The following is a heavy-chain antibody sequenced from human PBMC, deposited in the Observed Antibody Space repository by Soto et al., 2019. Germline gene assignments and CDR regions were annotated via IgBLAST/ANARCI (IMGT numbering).Heavy chain of an antibody. Sequence: XESLRLSFAGSGFTPTTTPLSGVRQPPGKGLEWVTTISGTASRTYYVDSVKGRFFISRDNPKNTVTLQMNNLTLDDTAVYYCATSFRYFDKWGQGTRVTVSS. CDR1: GFTPTTTP. CDR3: ATSFRYFDK. V-gene: IGHV3-23*01. D-gene: IGHD3-9*01. CDR2: ISGTASRT. J-gene: IGHJ4*02.